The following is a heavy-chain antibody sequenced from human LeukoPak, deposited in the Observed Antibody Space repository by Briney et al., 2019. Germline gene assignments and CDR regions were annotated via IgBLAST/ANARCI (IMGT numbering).Heavy chain of an antibody. Sequence: GASVKVSCKASGYTFTSYGNSWVRQAPGQGLEWMGWISAYNGNTNYAQKLQGRVTMTTDTSTSTAYMELRSLRSDDTAVYYCARDWDRQRSDVYYYGMDVWGQGTTVTVSS. D-gene: IGHD6-25*01. V-gene: IGHV1-18*01. CDR1: GYTFTSYG. J-gene: IGHJ6*02. CDR3: ARDWDRQRSDVYYYGMDV. CDR2: ISAYNGNT.